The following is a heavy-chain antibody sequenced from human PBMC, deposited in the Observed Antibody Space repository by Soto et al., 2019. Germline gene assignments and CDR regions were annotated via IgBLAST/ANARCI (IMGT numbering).Heavy chain of an antibody. J-gene: IGHJ4*02. Sequence: LKRSGQESEYPFFHYWVAWVRHMPGTGLEWMGIIYPGTSETRYSPSFEGQVTISADTTIGTAYLQWRSLKAADPAIYYWASHVRLVAAAFNWAQGTWVPV. CDR1: EYPFFHYW. CDR2: IYPGTSET. CDR3: ASHVRLVAAAFN. D-gene: IGHD6-13*01. V-gene: IGHV5-51*01.